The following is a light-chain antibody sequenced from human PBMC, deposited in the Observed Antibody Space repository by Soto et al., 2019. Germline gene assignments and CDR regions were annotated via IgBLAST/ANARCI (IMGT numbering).Light chain of an antibody. Sequence: QSVRTQPADVTGPPGRAISMSCAVTRDDIGAYDYVAWYQQHPGNAPKLLVYEVTNRPPGVAGRSSGSKSGNTASLTISGPQAEDEADYYCNSYTNSSAVVFGGGTKVTV. CDR3: NSYTNSSAVV. CDR2: EVT. V-gene: IGLV2-14*01. J-gene: IGLJ2*01. CDR1: RDDIGAYDY.